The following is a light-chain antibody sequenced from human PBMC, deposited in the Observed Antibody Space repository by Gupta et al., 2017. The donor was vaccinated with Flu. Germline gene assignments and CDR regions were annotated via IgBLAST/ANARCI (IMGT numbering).Light chain of an antibody. CDR3: QQRISWPIT. CDR2: DAS. CDR1: QSVASY. J-gene: IGKJ5*01. V-gene: IGKV3-11*01. Sequence: DIVLTQSPATLSLSPGERATLSCRASQSVASYLAWYQQKPGQAPRLLISDASIRATDIPARFSGSGSGTDFTLTISSLQPEDFAIYYCQQRISWPITFGQGTQVEIK.